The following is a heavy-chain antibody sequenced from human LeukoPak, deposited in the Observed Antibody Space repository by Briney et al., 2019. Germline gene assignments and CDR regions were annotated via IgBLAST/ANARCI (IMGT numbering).Heavy chain of an antibody. CDR2: IKQDGSEK. V-gene: IGHV3-7*01. Sequence: PGGSLRLSCAASGFTFSSYWMSWVRQAPGKGLEWVANIKQDGSEKYYVDSVKGRFTISRDNAKNSLYLQINGLRAEDTAVYYCARDDLPAYYYDSSGPIDPWGQGTLVTVSS. J-gene: IGHJ5*02. CDR3: ARDDLPAYYYDSSGPIDP. CDR1: GFTFSSYW. D-gene: IGHD3-22*01.